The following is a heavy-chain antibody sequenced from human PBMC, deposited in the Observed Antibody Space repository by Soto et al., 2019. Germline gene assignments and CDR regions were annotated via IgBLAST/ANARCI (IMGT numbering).Heavy chain of an antibody. V-gene: IGHV3-30*03. D-gene: IGHD2-15*01. CDR2: ISYDGSNK. CDR1: GFTFSSYG. CDR3: GTTVVSASWDYYGMDV. J-gene: IGHJ6*04. Sequence: QVQLVESGGGVVQPGRSLRLSCAASGFTFSSYGMHWVRQAPGKGLEWVAVISYDGSNKYYADSVKGRFTISRDNSKNTLYLQMNSLRTEDTAVYYCGTTVVSASWDYYGMDVWGKGTTVTVSS.